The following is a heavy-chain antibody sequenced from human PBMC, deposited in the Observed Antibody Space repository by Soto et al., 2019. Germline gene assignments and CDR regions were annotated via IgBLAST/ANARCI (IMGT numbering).Heavy chain of an antibody. CDR2: IYYSGST. J-gene: IGHJ6*03. Sequence: QVQLQESGPGLAKPAETLSLTCTVSGGSISSYYWSWLRQPPGKGLEWIGYIYYSGSTNYNPSLRSRVTISLDTSKKQFSLKLSSVTAADTAVYYCARAKGGDSGYDYDYYYYMDFWGKGTPLTVSS. CDR3: ARAKGGDSGYDYDYYYYMDF. CDR1: GGSISSYY. V-gene: IGHV4-59*01. D-gene: IGHD5-12*01.